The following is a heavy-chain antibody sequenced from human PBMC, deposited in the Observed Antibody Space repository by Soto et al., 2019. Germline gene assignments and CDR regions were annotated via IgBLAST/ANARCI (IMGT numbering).Heavy chain of an antibody. CDR2: IYYSGST. V-gene: IGHV4-39*01. J-gene: IGHJ3*02. CDR3: ATGRGYNYVRSAFDI. CDR1: GGSISSSSYY. D-gene: IGHD5-18*01. Sequence: QLQLQESGPGLVKPSETLSLTCTVSGGSISSSSYYWGWIRQPPGKGLEWIGSIYYSGSTYYNPSLKRRVTISVVTSLNQFSLTLSSVTAADTGVYYCATGRGYNYVRSAFDIWGQGTMVTVSS.